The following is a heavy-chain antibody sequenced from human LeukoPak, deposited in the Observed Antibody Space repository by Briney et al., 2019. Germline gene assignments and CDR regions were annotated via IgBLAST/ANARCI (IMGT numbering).Heavy chain of an antibody. Sequence: ASVKVSCKASGYTFTGYYMHWVRQAPGQGLEWMGWINPNSGGTNYAQKFQGRVTMTRDTSISTAYMELSRLRSDDTAVYYCARGGYYDYVWGGYRYTNYYMDVWGKGTTVTVSS. V-gene: IGHV1-2*02. CDR2: INPNSGGT. J-gene: IGHJ6*03. CDR1: GYTFTGYY. CDR3: ARGGYYDYVWGGYRYTNYYMDV. D-gene: IGHD3-16*02.